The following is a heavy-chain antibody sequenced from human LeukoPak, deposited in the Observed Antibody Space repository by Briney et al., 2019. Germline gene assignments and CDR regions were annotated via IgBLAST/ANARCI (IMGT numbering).Heavy chain of an antibody. CDR3: VKDHPSLHY. CDR1: GFTFATYG. V-gene: IGHV3-30*02. J-gene: IGHJ4*02. CDR2: LRNDGSTT. Sequence: GGSLRLSCAASGFTFATYGMHWVRQAPGKGLEWVAFLRNDGSTTYYADSVKGRFTISRDTSRNTLYLQMNSLRGEDTAVYYCVKDHPSLHYWGQGTLVTVSS.